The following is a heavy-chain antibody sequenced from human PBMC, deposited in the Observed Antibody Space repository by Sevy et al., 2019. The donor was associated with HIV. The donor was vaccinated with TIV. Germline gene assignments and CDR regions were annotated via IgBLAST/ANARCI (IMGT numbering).Heavy chain of an antibody. Sequence: GGSLRLSCATSGFPFNIYSMSWVRQAPGKGLEWVSTLSFGCGKINYADSVKGRFTISRDNSENTLYLEMKSMRAEDTDLYYCAREGSTKPHDYWGRGTLVTVSS. CDR2: LSFGCGKI. D-gene: IGHD2-8*01. J-gene: IGHJ4*02. CDR1: GFPFNIYS. V-gene: IGHV3-23*01. CDR3: AREGSTKPHDY.